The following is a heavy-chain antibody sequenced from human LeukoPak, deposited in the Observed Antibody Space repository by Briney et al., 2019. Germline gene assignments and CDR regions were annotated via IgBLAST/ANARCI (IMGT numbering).Heavy chain of an antibody. J-gene: IGHJ4*02. V-gene: IGHV3-23*01. D-gene: IGHD1-26*01. Sequence: GGSLRLSCAASGFTFSSSAMSWVRQVPGKGLEWVSGISASGGSTSYADSVRGRFTISRDNSKNTLYVQMNSLRDEDTAVYYCARGYSGSYRIDYWGQGTLVTVSS. CDR3: ARGYSGSYRIDY. CDR1: GFTFSSSA. CDR2: ISASGGST.